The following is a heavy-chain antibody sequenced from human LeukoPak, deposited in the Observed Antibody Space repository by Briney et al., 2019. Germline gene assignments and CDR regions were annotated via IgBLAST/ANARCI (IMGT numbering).Heavy chain of an antibody. D-gene: IGHD6-6*01. CDR2: TYYSGST. CDR3: ANTARERGPTNDAFDI. Sequence: SETLSLTCTVSGGSISSYYWSWIRQPPGKGLEWIGYTYYSGSTNYNPSLKSRVTISVDTSKNQFSLKLSSVTAADTAVYYCANTARERGPTNDAFDIWGQGTMVTVSS. J-gene: IGHJ3*02. CDR1: GGSISSYY. V-gene: IGHV4-59*08.